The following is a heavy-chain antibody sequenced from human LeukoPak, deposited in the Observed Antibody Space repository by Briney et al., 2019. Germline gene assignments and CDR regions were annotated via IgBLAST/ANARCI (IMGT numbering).Heavy chain of an antibody. J-gene: IGHJ4*02. Sequence: GGSLRLSCAASGFTFSSYAMSWVRQAPGKGLEWVSAISGSGGSTYYAASVKGRFTISRDNSKNTLYLQMNSLRAEDTAVYYCAKGPRFRGVLVGYFDYWGQGTLVTVSS. D-gene: IGHD3-10*01. V-gene: IGHV3-23*01. CDR2: ISGSGGST. CDR3: AKGPRFRGVLVGYFDY. CDR1: GFTFSSYA.